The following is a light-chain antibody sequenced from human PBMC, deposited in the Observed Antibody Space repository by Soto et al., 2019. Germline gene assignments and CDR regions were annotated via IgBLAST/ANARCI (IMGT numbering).Light chain of an antibody. Sequence: QSALTQPASVSGSPGQSITISCTGTSSDVGSYNYVSWFQQYPGKAPKLLIYEGFKRPSGVSNRFSGSKSGNTASLTISGLQAEDEADYHCCAYAGSSIYVFGTGTKVTAL. CDR1: SSDVGSYNY. J-gene: IGLJ1*01. CDR2: EGF. CDR3: CAYAGSSIYV. V-gene: IGLV2-23*01.